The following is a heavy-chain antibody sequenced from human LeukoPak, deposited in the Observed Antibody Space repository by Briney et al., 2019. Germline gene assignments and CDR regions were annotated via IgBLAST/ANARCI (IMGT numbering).Heavy chain of an antibody. J-gene: IGHJ5*02. CDR2: IYPGDSDT. CDR1: GYSLTSYW. V-gene: IGHV5-51*01. D-gene: IGHD2-2*01. Sequence: GESLKISCKGSGYSLTSYWIGWVRQMPGKGLEWMGIIYPGDSDTRYSPSFQGQVTISADKSISTAYLQWSSLKASDTAMYYCARQDCSSTSCYFHWFDPWGQGTLVTVSS. CDR3: ARQDCSSTSCYFHWFDP.